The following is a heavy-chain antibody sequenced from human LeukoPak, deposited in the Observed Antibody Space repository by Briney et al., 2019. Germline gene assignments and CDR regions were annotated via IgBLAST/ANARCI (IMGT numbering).Heavy chain of an antibody. D-gene: IGHD6-6*01. V-gene: IGHV4-38-2*02. CDR3: ARVEYSSSCDY. CDR1: GYSISSGYY. CDR2: IYHSGST. J-gene: IGHJ4*02. Sequence: PSETLSLTCTVSGYSISSGYYWGWIRQPPGKGLEWIGSIYHSGSTHYNPSLKSRVTISVDTSKNQLSLKMSSVTAADTAVYYCARVEYSSSCDYWGQGTLVTVSS.